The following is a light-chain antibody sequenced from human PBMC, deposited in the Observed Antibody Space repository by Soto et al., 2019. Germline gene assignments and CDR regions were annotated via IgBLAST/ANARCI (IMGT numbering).Light chain of an antibody. CDR1: QSLNSD. J-gene: IGKJ1*01. CDR2: GAS. CDR3: QQYNNWPRT. Sequence: EIVMTQSPATLSESPGERATLSCRASQSLNSDLAWYQQKPGQAPRLLIYGASTRATGIPARFSGSESGTEFTLTISSLQSEDFAVYYCQQYNNWPRTFGQGTKVEIK. V-gene: IGKV3-15*01.